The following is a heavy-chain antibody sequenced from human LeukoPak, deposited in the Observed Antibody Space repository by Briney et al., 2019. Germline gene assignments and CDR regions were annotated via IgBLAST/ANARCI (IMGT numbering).Heavy chain of an antibody. CDR2: ISGSGGST. CDR1: GFTFSSYA. V-gene: IGHV3-23*01. J-gene: IGHJ5*02. CDR3: TTESLARYYYGSGSYEWFDP. Sequence: GGSLRLSCAASGFTFSSYAMSWVRQAPGKGLEWVSAISGSGGSTYYADSVKGRFTISRDNSKNTLYLQMNSLKTEDTAVYYCTTESLARYYYGSGSYEWFDPWGQGTLVTVSS. D-gene: IGHD3-10*01.